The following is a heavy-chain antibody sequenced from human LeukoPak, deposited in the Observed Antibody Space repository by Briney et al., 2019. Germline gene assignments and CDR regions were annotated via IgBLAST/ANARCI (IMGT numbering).Heavy chain of an antibody. CDR1: GGSISSSSYY. V-gene: IGHV4-39*01. D-gene: IGHD2-2*01. Sequence: SETLSLTCTVSGGSISSSSYYWGWIRQPPGKGLEWIGSLYYSGSTYYNPSLKSRVTISVDTSKNQFSLKLSSVTAADTALYYCARMGVYCSSTSCQGDWFDPWGQGTLVTVSS. J-gene: IGHJ5*02. CDR3: ARMGVYCSSTSCQGDWFDP. CDR2: LYYSGST.